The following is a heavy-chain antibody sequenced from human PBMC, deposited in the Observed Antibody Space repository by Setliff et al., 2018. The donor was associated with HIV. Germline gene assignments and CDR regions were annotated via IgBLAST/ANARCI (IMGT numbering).Heavy chain of an antibody. V-gene: IGHV4-39*01. CDR3: ARRFLTTVVTLGFHI. Sequence: PSETLSLPCTVSGASMNSSNSYWGWISQPPGKGLEWIGSIYYSGHTYYNSSLQSRVTISVDTSKNRFALKLTSVTAADTAVYYCARRFLTTVVTLGFHICGQGTMVTVSS. J-gene: IGHJ3*02. CDR2: IYYSGHT. D-gene: IGHD4-17*01. CDR1: GASMNSSNSY.